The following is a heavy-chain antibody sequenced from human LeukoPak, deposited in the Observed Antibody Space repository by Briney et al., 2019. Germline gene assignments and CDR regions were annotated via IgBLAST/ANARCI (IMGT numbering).Heavy chain of an antibody. D-gene: IGHD3-3*01. CDR3: ARVTISGAFWYFDL. Sequence: SETLSLNCTVSGEPNSTSHWPLLRQPSGKGLHCIGYIYYSGSTNYNPSLKSRVTISVDTSENQFSLKLNSVTAADTAVYYLARVTISGAFWYFDLWGRGTLVTVSS. J-gene: IGHJ2*01. V-gene: IGHV4-59*01. CDR1: GEPNSTSH. CDR2: IYYSGST.